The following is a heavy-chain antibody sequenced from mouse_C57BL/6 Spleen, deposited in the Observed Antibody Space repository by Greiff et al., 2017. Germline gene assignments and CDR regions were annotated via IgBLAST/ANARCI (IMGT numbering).Heavy chain of an antibody. J-gene: IGHJ2*01. CDR2: INYDGSST. CDR3: ARGIYDGYYLDY. CDR1: GFTFSDYY. V-gene: IGHV5-16*01. D-gene: IGHD2-3*01. Sequence: EVKLMESEGGLVQPGSSMKLSCTASGFTFSDYYMAWVRQVPEKGLEWVANINYDGSSTYYLDSLKSRFIISRDNAKNILYLQMSSLKSEDTATYYCARGIYDGYYLDYWGQGTTLTVSS.